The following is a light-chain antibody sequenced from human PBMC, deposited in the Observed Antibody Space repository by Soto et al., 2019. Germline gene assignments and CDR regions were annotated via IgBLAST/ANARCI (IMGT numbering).Light chain of an antibody. Sequence: VLTQPPPTLPVSPGEIATIHSRVSQGGRSYLAWYLQKPGQAPRLLIYGASTRVTGMPARFSGSGSGTDFTLTISRLEAEDVAVYYCQQYGSSPYTFGQGTKVDIK. CDR3: QQYGSSPYT. V-gene: IGKV3-15*01. CDR2: GAS. CDR1: QGGRSY. J-gene: IGKJ1*01.